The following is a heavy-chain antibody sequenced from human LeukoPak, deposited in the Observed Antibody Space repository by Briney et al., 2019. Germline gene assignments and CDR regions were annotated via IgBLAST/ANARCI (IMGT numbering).Heavy chain of an antibody. CDR2: IYTSGST. D-gene: IGHD2-15*01. J-gene: IGHJ4*02. Sequence: SETLSLTCTVSGGSISSGSYYWSWIRQPAGKGLEWIGRIYTSGSTNYNPSLKSRVTISVDTSKNQFSLKLSSVTAADTAVYYCARVNSAGVAANFDYWGQGTLVTVSS. CDR1: GGSISSGSYY. CDR3: ARVNSAGVAANFDY. V-gene: IGHV4-61*02.